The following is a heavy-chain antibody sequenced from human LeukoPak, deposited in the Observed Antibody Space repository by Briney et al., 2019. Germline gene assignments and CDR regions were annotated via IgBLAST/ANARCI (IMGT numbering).Heavy chain of an antibody. Sequence: HSGGSLSLSCAASGFTFSNYWMHWVRQGPGKGLVWVSRINSDGSNTAYADSVKGRFTISRDNAKNTLSLQMNSLRAEDTAVYYCARASPIPLITNFWSGYGYDYWGQGTLVTVSS. CDR1: GFTFSNYW. CDR2: INSDGSNT. CDR3: ARASPIPLITNFWSGYGYDY. J-gene: IGHJ4*02. D-gene: IGHD3-3*01. V-gene: IGHV3-74*01.